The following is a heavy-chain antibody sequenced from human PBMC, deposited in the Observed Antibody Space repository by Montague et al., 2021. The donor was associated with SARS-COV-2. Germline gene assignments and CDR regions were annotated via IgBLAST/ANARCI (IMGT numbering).Heavy chain of an antibody. CDR2: GIDSGRT. D-gene: IGHD7-27*01. Sequence: SETLSLTCAVYGASFSGYHCSWIRHSPRRGRERIGEGIDSGRTSYNQSLQSCLTLSVNPYKIQFSLGLSYVSAAVTAVYFCAKGSHIYETRGLRTGWFDPWGPGTLVT. V-gene: IGHV4-34*01. J-gene: IGHJ5*01. CDR3: AKGSHIYETRGLRTGWFDP. CDR1: GASFSGYH.